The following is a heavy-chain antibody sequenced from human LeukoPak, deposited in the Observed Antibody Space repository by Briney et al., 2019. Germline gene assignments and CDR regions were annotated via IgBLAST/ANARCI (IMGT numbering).Heavy chain of an antibody. CDR3: AREGGRTVAGTFDN. CDR2: IQYHGRDK. J-gene: IGHJ4*02. Sequence: GGSLRLSCAASGFTFRTSGMHWVRQAPGKGLEWVAFIQYHGRDKYYADSVKGRFTISRDNSKNTLYMEVNSLRAEDTAVYYCAREGGRTVAGTFDNWGQGTLVTVSS. D-gene: IGHD6-19*01. CDR1: GFTFRTSG. V-gene: IGHV3-30*02.